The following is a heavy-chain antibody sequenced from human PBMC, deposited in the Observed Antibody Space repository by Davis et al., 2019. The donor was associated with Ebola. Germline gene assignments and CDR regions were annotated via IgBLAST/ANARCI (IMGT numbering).Heavy chain of an antibody. CDR2: ISGSGGST. V-gene: IGHV3-23*01. D-gene: IGHD1-26*01. CDR1: GFTFSSYA. Sequence: GESLKISCAASGFTFSSYAMSWVRQAPGKGLEWVSAISGSGGSTYYADSVKGRFTISRDNSKNTLYLQMNSLRAEDTAVYYCANQWEPGYWGQGTLVTVSS. J-gene: IGHJ4*02. CDR3: ANQWEPGY.